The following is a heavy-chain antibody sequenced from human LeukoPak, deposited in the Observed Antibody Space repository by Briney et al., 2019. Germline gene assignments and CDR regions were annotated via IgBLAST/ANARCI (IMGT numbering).Heavy chain of an antibody. D-gene: IGHD2-15*01. Sequence: GGSLRLSCAASGFTFSSYAMSWVRQAPGKGLEWVSAISGSDGSTYYADSVKGRFTISRDNSKNTLYLQMNSLRAEDTAVYYCAKYCSGGSCYPNYGDYVGYWGQGTQVTVSS. V-gene: IGHV3-23*01. J-gene: IGHJ4*02. CDR1: GFTFSSYA. CDR2: ISGSDGST. CDR3: AKYCSGGSCYPNYGDYVGY.